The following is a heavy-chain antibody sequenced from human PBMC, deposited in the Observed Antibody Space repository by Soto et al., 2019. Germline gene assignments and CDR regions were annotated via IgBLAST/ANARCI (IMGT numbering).Heavy chain of an antibody. CDR1: GGSIGGVGCS. CDR3: ARVTDR. J-gene: IGHJ5*02. V-gene: IGHV4-30-2*01. Sequence: SETPCHSWAVAGGSIGGVGCSWSWIRQPPGKGLEWIGYIYHSGSTYYNPSLKSRVTISVDRSKNQFSLKLSSVTAADTAVYYCARVTDRCGQGTLVTVSS. CDR2: IYHSGST.